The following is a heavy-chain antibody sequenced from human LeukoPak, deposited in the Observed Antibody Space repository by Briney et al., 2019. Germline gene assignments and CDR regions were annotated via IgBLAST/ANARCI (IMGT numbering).Heavy chain of an antibody. J-gene: IGHJ5*02. V-gene: IGHV4-39*07. CDR3: ARDSFLGWFDP. CDR2: IYYSGST. CDR1: GGSISSSSYY. D-gene: IGHD3-16*02. Sequence: TSETLSLTCTVSGGSISSSSYYWGWIRQPPGKGLEWIGSIYYSGSTYYNPSLKSRVTISVDTSKNQFSLKLSSVTAADTAVYYCARDSFLGWFDPWGQGTLVTVSS.